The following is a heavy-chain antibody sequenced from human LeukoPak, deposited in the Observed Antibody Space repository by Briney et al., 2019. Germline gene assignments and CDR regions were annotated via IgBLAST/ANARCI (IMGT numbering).Heavy chain of an antibody. V-gene: IGHV3-21*01. CDR2: ISSSSSYI. CDR1: GFTFSSYS. CDR3: AREGDIVVVPADLDY. J-gene: IGHJ4*02. D-gene: IGHD2-2*01. Sequence: GGSLRLSCAASGFTFSSYSMNWVRQAPGKGLEWVSSISSSSSYIYYADSVKGRFTISRDNAKNSLYPQMNSLRAEGTAVYYCAREGDIVVVPADLDYWGQGTMVAVSS.